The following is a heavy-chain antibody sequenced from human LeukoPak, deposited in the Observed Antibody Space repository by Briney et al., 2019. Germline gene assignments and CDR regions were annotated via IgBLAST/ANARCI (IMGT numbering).Heavy chain of an antibody. J-gene: IGHJ4*02. CDR1: GGSISSGTYY. CDR3: ARNITMVDSYSFDY. CDR2: IYYSGST. V-gene: IGHV4-39*01. D-gene: IGHD3-10*01. Sequence: SETLSLSCTVSGGSISSGTYYWAWIRQPPGKGLEWIGSIYYSGSTHYNPSLKSRVTISVDTSQNQFSLKLSSVAAADSAVYYCARNITMVDSYSFDYWGQGTLVTVSS.